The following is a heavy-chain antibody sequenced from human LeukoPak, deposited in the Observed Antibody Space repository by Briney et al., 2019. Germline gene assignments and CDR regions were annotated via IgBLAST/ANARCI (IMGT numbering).Heavy chain of an antibody. J-gene: IGHJ4*02. Sequence: ASVRVSCKASGYTFTDHFIHWVRQAPGQGLEWMGWINPNSGATNYAQKFQGRVTMTRDTSISTAYMELIRLRSDDTAVYSCARVRNYYDSSGPFDYWGQGTLVTVPS. CDR1: GYTFTDHF. D-gene: IGHD3-22*01. CDR2: INPNSGAT. CDR3: ARVRNYYDSSGPFDY. V-gene: IGHV1-2*02.